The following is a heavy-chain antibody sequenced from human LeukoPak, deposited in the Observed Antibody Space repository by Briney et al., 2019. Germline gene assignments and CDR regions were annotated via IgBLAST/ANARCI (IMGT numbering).Heavy chain of an antibody. CDR2: IKQDGSEQ. Sequence: GGSLRLSCAVSGFSFSTYWMTWVRQAPGKGLEWVANIKQDGSEQHYVDSVKGRFTISRDNSKNSLYLQMNSLRTEDTALYYCAKGPDSSSSVGYYYYGMDVRGQGTTVTVSS. J-gene: IGHJ6*02. D-gene: IGHD6-6*01. CDR1: GFSFSTYW. CDR3: AKGPDSSSSVGYYYYGMDV. V-gene: IGHV3-7*03.